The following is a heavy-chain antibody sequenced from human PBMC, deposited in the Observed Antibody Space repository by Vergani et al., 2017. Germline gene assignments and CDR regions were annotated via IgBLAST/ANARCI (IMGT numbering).Heavy chain of an antibody. CDR1: GDSVSSNSAA. D-gene: IGHD2-2*01. J-gene: IGHJ6*03. Sequence: QVQLQQSGPGLVKPSQTLSLTCAISGDSVSSNSAAWNWIRQSPSRGLEWLGRTYYRSKWYNDYAVSVKSRITINPDTTKNQFSLQLNSVTPKDTAVYYCAREVVVVPAAIKYYYYYMDVWGKGTTVTVSS. V-gene: IGHV6-1*01. CDR3: AREVVVVPAAIKYYYYYMDV. CDR2: TYYRSKWYN.